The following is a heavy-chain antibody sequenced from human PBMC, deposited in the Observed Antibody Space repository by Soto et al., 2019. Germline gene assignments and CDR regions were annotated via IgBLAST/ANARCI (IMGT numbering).Heavy chain of an antibody. CDR2: IKQDGSEK. J-gene: IGHJ6*03. CDR3: ARAGSKYFALGSYLPYHMDV. V-gene: IGHV3-7*01. CDR1: GFTFSSYW. D-gene: IGHD3-10*01. Sequence: GGSLRLSCEASGFTFSSYWMTWVRQAPGKGLEWVANIKQDGSEKYYVNSVKGRFIISRDNAKNSLYLQMNSLRAEDTAVYSCARAGSKYFALGSYLPYHMDVWGEGTTVTVSS.